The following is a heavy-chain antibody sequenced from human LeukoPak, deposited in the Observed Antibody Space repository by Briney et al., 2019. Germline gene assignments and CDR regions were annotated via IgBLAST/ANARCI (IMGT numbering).Heavy chain of an antibody. CDR2: ISSSGSTI. CDR1: GFTFCSYE. CDR3: ASQIAVAGFY. Sequence: GGSLRLSCAASGFTFCSYEMNWVRQAPGKGLEWVSYISSSGSTIYYADSVKGRFTISRDNAKNSLYLHMNSLRAEDAAVYYCASQIAVAGFYWGQGTLVTVSS. J-gene: IGHJ4*02. D-gene: IGHD6-19*01. V-gene: IGHV3-48*03.